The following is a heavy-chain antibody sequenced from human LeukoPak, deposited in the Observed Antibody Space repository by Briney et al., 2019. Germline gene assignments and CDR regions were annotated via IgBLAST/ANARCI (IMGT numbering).Heavy chain of an antibody. J-gene: IGHJ4*02. CDR1: GYTFTTYG. D-gene: IGHD3-10*01. CDR3: ARDQTQIWFGEGLWHFDY. CDR2: ISPYNGNT. Sequence: GASVKVSCKASGYTFTTYGISWVRQAPGQGLEWMGWISPYNGNTKYAQKVQGRVTMTTDTSTSTAYMELRSLRSDDTAVYYCARDQTQIWFGEGLWHFDYWGQGTLVTVSS. V-gene: IGHV1-18*01.